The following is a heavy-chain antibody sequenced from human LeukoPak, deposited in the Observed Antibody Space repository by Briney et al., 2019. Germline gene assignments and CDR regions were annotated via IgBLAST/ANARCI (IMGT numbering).Heavy chain of an antibody. V-gene: IGHV4-39*01. J-gene: IGHJ4*02. Sequence: SETLSLTCTVSGGSISSSSYYWGWIRQPPGKGLEWIGSIYYSGSTYYNPSLKSRVTISVDTSKNQFSLKLSSVTAADTAVYYCARREDTYYFDYWGQGTLVTVSS. CDR1: GGSISSSSYY. CDR2: IYYSGST. CDR3: ARREDTYYFDY. D-gene: IGHD2-15*01.